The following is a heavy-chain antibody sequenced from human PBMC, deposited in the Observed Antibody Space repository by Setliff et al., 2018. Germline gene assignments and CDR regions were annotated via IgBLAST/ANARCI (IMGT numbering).Heavy chain of an antibody. Sequence: PSETLSLTCTVSGGSISSGGYYWSWIRQHPGKGLEWIGRIYTTWSTNYNPSLKSRVTISLDTSKSQFFLKLNSVTAADTAVYYCARTGTYRYFDYWGQGTQVTVSS. V-gene: IGHV4-61*02. CDR1: GGSISSGGYY. J-gene: IGHJ4*02. CDR3: ARTGTYRYFDY. CDR2: IYTTWST. D-gene: IGHD1-1*01.